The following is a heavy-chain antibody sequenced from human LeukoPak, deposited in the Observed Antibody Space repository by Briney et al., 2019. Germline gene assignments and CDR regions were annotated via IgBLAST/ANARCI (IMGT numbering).Heavy chain of an antibody. D-gene: IGHD3-10*01. Sequence: GGSLRLSCAASGLIFTKYYMNWVRQAPGKGLEWVSSITSNGDHMYYADSVKGRFTISRDNAKNSLYLQMNSLRAEDTAVYYCAREAYGSGNYPFDFWGQGTLVTVSS. J-gene: IGHJ4*02. CDR2: ITSNGDHM. CDR1: GLIFTKYY. CDR3: AREAYGSGNYPFDF. V-gene: IGHV3-21*01.